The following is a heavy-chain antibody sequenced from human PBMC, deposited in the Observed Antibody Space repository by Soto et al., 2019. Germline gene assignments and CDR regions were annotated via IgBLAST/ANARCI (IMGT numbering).Heavy chain of an antibody. Sequence: ASVKVSCKASGYTFTSYGISWVRQAPGQGLEWMGWISAYNGNTNYAQKLQGRVTMTTDTSTSTAYMELRSLRSDDTAVYYCARDGGNYDFWSGYYAVEWDYWGQGTLVTVSS. J-gene: IGHJ4*02. CDR1: GYTFTSYG. D-gene: IGHD3-3*01. CDR3: ARDGGNYDFWSGYYAVEWDY. CDR2: ISAYNGNT. V-gene: IGHV1-18*01.